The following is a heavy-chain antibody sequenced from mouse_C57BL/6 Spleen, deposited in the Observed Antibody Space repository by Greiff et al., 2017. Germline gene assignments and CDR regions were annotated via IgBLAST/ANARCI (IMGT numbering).Heavy chain of an antibody. CDR3: ARFYNSHYFGY. D-gene: IGHD2-1*01. J-gene: IGHJ2*01. CDR1: GYAFSSSW. V-gene: IGHV1-82*01. CDR2: IYPGDGDT. Sequence: QVQLQQSGPELVKPGASVKISCKASGYAFSSSWMNWVKQRPGKGLEWIGRIYPGDGDTNYNGKFKGKATLTVDKSSSTAYMQLSSLTSEDSAVYFCARFYNSHYFGYWGQGTTVTVAA.